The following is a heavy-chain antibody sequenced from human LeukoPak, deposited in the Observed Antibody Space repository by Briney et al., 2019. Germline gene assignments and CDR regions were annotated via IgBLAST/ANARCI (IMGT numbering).Heavy chain of an antibody. D-gene: IGHD3-10*01. CDR2: ISYDGSNK. Sequence: GGSLRLSCAASGFTFSSYGMHWVRQAPGKGLEWVAVISYDGSNKYYADSVKGRFTISRDNSKNTLYLQMNSLRAEDTAVYYCAKDSFGEPDDWFDPWGQGTLVTVSS. CDR1: GFTFSSYG. V-gene: IGHV3-30*18. J-gene: IGHJ5*02. CDR3: AKDSFGEPDDWFDP.